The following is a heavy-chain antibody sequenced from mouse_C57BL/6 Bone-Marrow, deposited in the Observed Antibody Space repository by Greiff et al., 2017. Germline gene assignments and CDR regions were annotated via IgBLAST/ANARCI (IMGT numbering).Heavy chain of an antibody. V-gene: IGHV2-2*02. J-gene: IGHJ3*01. D-gene: IGHD1-1*01. CDR2: IWSGGST. Sequence: VQGVESGPGLVQPSQSLSITCTVSGFSLTSYGVHWVRQSPGKGLEWLGVIWSGGSTDYNAAFISRLSISKDNSKSQVFFKMNSLQANDTAIYYCARKGDYGSSYAWFAYWGQGTLVTVSA. CDR1: GFSLTSYG. CDR3: ARKGDYGSSYAWFAY.